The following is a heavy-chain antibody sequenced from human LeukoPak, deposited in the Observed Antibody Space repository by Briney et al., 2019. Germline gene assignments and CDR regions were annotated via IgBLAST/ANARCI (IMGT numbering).Heavy chain of an antibody. D-gene: IGHD6-19*01. J-gene: IGHJ5*02. CDR2: IYPGDSDT. Sequence: TGESLKISCKGSGYSFTSYWIGWVRQMPGKGLEWMGIIYPGDSDTRYSPSCQGQVTISADKSISTAYLQWSSLKASDTAMYYCARLIAVAANWFDPWGQGTLVTVSS. V-gene: IGHV5-51*01. CDR3: ARLIAVAANWFDP. CDR1: GYSFTSYW.